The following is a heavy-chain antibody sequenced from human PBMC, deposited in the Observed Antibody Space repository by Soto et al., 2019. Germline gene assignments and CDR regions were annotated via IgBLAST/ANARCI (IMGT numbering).Heavy chain of an antibody. D-gene: IGHD3-16*02. V-gene: IGHV3-9*01. Sequence: PGGSLRLSSAASGFTFYDYAMHWVRQATGKGLEWVSGISWNSGSRGYADSVKGRFTISRDNAKNSLYLQMNSLRAEDTAVYYCARDGMYAFGGVIVNDYWGQGTLVTVSS. J-gene: IGHJ4*02. CDR2: ISWNSGSR. CDR3: ARDGMYAFGGVIVNDY. CDR1: GFTFYDYA.